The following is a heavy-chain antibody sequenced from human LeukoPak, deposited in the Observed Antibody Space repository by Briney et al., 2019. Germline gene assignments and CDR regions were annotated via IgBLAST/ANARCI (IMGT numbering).Heavy chain of an antibody. V-gene: IGHV4-39*07. CDR1: GGSISSSSYY. CDR2: IYYSGST. CDR3: ARARSDGMDV. D-gene: IGHD1-14*01. Sequence: SETLSLTCTVSGGSISSSSYYWGWIRQPPGKGLEWIGSIYYSGSTYYNPSLKSRVTMSVDTSKNQFSLKLSSVTAADTAVYYCARARSDGMDVWGQGTTVTVSS. J-gene: IGHJ6*02.